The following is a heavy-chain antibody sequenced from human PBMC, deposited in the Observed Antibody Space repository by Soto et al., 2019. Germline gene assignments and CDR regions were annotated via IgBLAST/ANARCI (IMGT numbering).Heavy chain of an antibody. CDR1: GYTFTSYD. Sequence: ASVKVSCKASGYTFTSYDINWVRQATGQGLEWMGWMNPNSGNTGYAQKFQGRVTMTRNTSISTAYMELSSLRSEDTAVYYCAKDLDYSPASDYYYGMDVWGQGTTVTVSS. V-gene: IGHV1-8*01. CDR3: AKDLDYSPASDYYYGMDV. J-gene: IGHJ6*02. CDR2: MNPNSGNT. D-gene: IGHD4-4*01.